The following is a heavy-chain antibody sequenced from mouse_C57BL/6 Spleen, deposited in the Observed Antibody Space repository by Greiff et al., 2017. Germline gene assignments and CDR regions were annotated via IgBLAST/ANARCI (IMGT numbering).Heavy chain of an antibody. CDR3: ARNYYGSSGDYAMDY. J-gene: IGHJ4*01. CDR2: ISSGSSTI. CDR1: GFTFSDYG. V-gene: IGHV5-17*01. D-gene: IGHD1-1*01. Sequence: EVHLVESGGGLVKPGGSLKLSCAASGFTFSDYGMHWVRQAPEKGLEWVAYISSGSSTIYYADTVKGRFTISRDNAKNTLFLQMTSLRSEDTAMYYCARNYYGSSGDYAMDYWGQGTSVTVSS.